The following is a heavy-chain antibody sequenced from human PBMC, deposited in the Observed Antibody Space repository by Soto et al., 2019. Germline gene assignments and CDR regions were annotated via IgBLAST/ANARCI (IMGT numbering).Heavy chain of an antibody. J-gene: IGHJ5*01. CDR3: ARSAKYSYDRSGYYPTHPFDS. D-gene: IGHD3-22*01. CDR1: GGSISSYF. CDR2: VYYTGTT. Sequence: SETLSLTCTVSGGSISSYFYIWVRQPPGKGLEWIGSVYYTGTTDYNPSLKSRVTISVDTSKTQFSLRLNSVTAADTALYYCARSAKYSYDRSGYYPTHPFDSWGQGTLVTVSS. V-gene: IGHV4-59*12.